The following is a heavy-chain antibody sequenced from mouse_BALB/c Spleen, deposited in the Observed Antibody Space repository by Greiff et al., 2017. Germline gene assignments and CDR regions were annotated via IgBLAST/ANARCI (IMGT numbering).Heavy chain of an antibody. V-gene: IGHV1-54*01. CDR1: GYAFTNYL. CDR2: INPGSGGT. J-gene: IGHJ3*01. CDR3: ARDGNYLFAY. Sequence: VKLQESGAELVRPGTSVKVSCKASGYAFTNYLIEWVKQRPGQGLEWIGVINPGSGGTNYNEKFKGKATLTADKSSSTAYMQLSSLTSDDSAVYFCARDGNYLFAYWGQGTLVTVSA. D-gene: IGHD2-1*01.